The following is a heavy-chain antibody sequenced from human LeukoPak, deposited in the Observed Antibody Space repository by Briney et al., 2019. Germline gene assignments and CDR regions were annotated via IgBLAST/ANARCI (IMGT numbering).Heavy chain of an antibody. CDR2: IIPIFGTA. J-gene: IGHJ6*03. CDR1: GGTFSSYA. Sequence: GASVTVPCKASGGTFSSYAISWVRQAPGQGLEWMGGIIPIFGTANYAQKFQGRVTITRDTSISTAYMELSRLRSDDTAVYYCARESYGEGGSYYMDVWGKGTTVTISS. CDR3: ARESYGEGGSYYMDV. V-gene: IGHV1-69*05. D-gene: IGHD2-15*01.